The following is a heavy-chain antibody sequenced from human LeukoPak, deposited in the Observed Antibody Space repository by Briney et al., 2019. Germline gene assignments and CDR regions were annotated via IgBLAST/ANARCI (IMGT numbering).Heavy chain of an antibody. CDR1: GYTFTGYY. J-gene: IGHJ4*02. V-gene: IGHV1-2*02. CDR3: ARDGDDSSGSDLDY. Sequence: ASVKVSCKASGYTFTGYYMHWVRQAPGQGLEWMGWINPNSGGTNYAQKFQGRVTMTRDTSISTADMELSRLRSDDTVVYYCARDGDDSSGSDLDYWGQGTLVTVSS. CDR2: INPNSGGT. D-gene: IGHD3-22*01.